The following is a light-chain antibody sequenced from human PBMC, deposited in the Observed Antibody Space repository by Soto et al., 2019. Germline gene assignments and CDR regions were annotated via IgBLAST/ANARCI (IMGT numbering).Light chain of an antibody. CDR1: QAIDSW. CDR2: TGS. CDR3: QQTLSFPPT. J-gene: IGKJ1*01. V-gene: IGKV1-12*01. Sequence: DIQMNQSPSSVSASVGDRVTITCRASQAIDSWLAWYQQKPGEAPKLLIFTGSLLHSGVPPRFSGSGSGTDFTLTISSLQPEDFATYYCQQTLSFPPTFGQGTKVDIK.